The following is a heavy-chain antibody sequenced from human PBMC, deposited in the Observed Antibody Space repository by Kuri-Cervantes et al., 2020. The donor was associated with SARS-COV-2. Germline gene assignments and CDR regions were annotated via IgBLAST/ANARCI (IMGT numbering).Heavy chain of an antibody. D-gene: IGHD3-22*01. J-gene: IGHJ6*02. CDR3: ARDNTYYDSSGYYYYYYHGVDV. CDR2: ISYDGSNK. Sequence: GGSLRLSCAASGFTFNNYWMHWVRQAPGKGLEWVALISYDGSNKYYADSVKGRFTISRDNSKNTLYLQMNSLTAEDPAVYFCARDNTYYDSSGYYYYYYHGVDVWGQGTTVTVSS. CDR1: GFTFNNYW. V-gene: IGHV3-30-3*01.